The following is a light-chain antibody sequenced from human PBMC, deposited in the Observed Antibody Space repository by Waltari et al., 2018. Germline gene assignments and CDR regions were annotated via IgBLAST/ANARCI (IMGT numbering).Light chain of an antibody. J-gene: IGKJ2*01. Sequence: IVMTKYPDSTAAAPAGRGAINSRSTQAVLHSPKDRNYLAWYQQRPGRPPKVLIYWASTRESGVPDRFSGSGSGTDFTLTISSLQPEDVAVYYCQQYHAPPYTFGQGTKLEIK. CDR3: QQYHAPPYT. CDR2: WAS. CDR1: QAVLHSPKDRNY. V-gene: IGKV4-1*01.